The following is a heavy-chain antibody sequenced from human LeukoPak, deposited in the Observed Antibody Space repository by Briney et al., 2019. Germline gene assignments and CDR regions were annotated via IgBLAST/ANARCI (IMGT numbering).Heavy chain of an antibody. V-gene: IGHV3-23*01. D-gene: IGHD1-26*01. CDR3: AKGRSLGSASLFGS. Sequence: GGSLRLSCAASGFTFSSYGMSWVRQAPGKGLEWVSTISGSGATTNYADSVKGRFTISRDNAKNTLILQMNSLRAEDTALYYCAKGRSLGSASLFGSWGQGTRVTVSS. J-gene: IGHJ4*02. CDR2: ISGSGATT. CDR1: GFTFSSYG.